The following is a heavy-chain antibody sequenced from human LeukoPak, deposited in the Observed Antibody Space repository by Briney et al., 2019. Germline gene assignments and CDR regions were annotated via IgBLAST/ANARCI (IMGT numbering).Heavy chain of an antibody. Sequence: GASVKVSCKASGYTFTGYYMHWVRQAPGQGLEWMGWINPNSGGTNYAQKFQGRVTMTRDTSISTAYMELSRLRSDDTAVYYCARVGPYYDFSRYYFDYWGQGTLVTVSS. CDR3: ARVGPYYDFSRYYFDY. V-gene: IGHV1-2*02. D-gene: IGHD3-3*01. CDR2: INPNSGGT. CDR1: GYTFTGYY. J-gene: IGHJ4*02.